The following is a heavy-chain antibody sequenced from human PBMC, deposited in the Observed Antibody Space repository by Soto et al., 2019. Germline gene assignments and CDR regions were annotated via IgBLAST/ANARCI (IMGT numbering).Heavy chain of an antibody. CDR1: GFAFNRFG. CDR3: VRDDGVAAAGPYYYYAMDV. CDR2: VWHDESNK. V-gene: IGHV3-33*01. D-gene: IGHD6-13*01. Sequence: QVQLVESGGGVVRPGRSLRLSCAASGFAFNRFGVHWVRQAPGKGLEWVAVVWHDESNKFYADSVKGRFSISRDNSKNPLYLQMNSLRAEDPAVYYCVRDDGVAAAGPYYYYAMDVWGQGTTVIVSS. J-gene: IGHJ6*02.